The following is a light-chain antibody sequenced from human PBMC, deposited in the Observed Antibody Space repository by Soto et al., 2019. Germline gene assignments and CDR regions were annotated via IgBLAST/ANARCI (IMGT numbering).Light chain of an antibody. Sequence: EIVMTQSPATLSVSPGERATLSCRASQSVSSNLAWYQQKPGQAPRLLIFDASTRATGIPARFSGSGSGTEVTLTISSLQSEDFAVYYCQQYNKWPSTFGQGTKLEIK. CDR3: QQYNKWPST. CDR2: DAS. V-gene: IGKV3-15*01. J-gene: IGKJ2*01. CDR1: QSVSSN.